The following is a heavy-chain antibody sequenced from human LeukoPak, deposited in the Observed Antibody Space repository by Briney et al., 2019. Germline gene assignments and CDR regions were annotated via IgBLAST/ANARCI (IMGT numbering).Heavy chain of an antibody. J-gene: IGHJ4*02. D-gene: IGHD5-18*01. CDR2: IYHSGSA. CDR1: GGSISSNNW. CDR3: ARDTSGYSYMDY. Sequence: SETLSLTCAVSGGSISSNNWWSWVRQPPGKGLEWIGEIYHSGSANYNPSLRGRVTISVDKSKNQFSLNLSSVTAADTAVYYCARDTSGYSYMDYWGQGTLVTVSS. V-gene: IGHV4-4*02.